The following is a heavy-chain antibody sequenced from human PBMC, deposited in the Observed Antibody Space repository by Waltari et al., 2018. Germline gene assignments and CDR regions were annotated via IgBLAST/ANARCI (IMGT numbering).Heavy chain of an antibody. J-gene: IGHJ4*02. Sequence: VQLVDSGGGLVKLGGSLELSCAASALTFSTSSMNWVRQVPGKGLEWVSAISSRSSAINYADSVKGRFTISRDNAKNSLDLQMNSLRVEDTAVYYCARGRIYHDSRASGYYFDYWGQGTLVAVSA. CDR2: ISSRSSAI. V-gene: IGHV3-21*01. D-gene: IGHD3-22*01. CDR1: ALTFSTSS. CDR3: ARGRIYHDSRASGYYFDY.